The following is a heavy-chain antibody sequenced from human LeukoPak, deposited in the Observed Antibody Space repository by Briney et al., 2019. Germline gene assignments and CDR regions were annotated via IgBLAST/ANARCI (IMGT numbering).Heavy chain of an antibody. CDR3: AREDSSSWASAAFDY. Sequence: SETLSLTCAVYGGSFSGYYWSWIRQPPGKGLEWMGEINHSGSTNYNPSLKSRVTISVDTSKNQFSLKLSSVTAADTAVYYCAREDSSSWASAAFDYWGQGTLVTVSS. J-gene: IGHJ4*02. V-gene: IGHV4-34*01. CDR2: INHSGST. D-gene: IGHD6-13*01. CDR1: GGSFSGYY.